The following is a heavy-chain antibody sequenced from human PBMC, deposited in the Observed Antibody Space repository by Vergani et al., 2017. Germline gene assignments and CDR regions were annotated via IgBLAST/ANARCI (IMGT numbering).Heavy chain of an antibody. CDR2: INSSGGST. J-gene: IGHJ6*02. Sequence: QVQLVQSGAEEKKPGASVKVSCKASGYTFTGYYMHWVRQAPGQGLEWMGIINSSGGSTSYAQKFQGRVTMTRDTSTSTVYMELSSLRSEDTAVYYCARDLGSSSVSYYYGMDVWGQGTTVTVSS. CDR3: ARDLGSSSVSYYYGMDV. CDR1: GYTFTGYY. D-gene: IGHD6-6*01. V-gene: IGHV1-46*03.